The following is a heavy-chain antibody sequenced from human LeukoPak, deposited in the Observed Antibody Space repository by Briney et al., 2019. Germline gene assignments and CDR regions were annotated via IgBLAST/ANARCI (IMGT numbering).Heavy chain of an antibody. CDR2: ISYDGSKT. V-gene: IGHV3-30*09. J-gene: IGHJ4*02. D-gene: IGHD3-10*01. Sequence: GGSLRLSCAASGFTFSSYAMHWVRQAPGKGLEWVAVISYDGSKTYYVDSVRGRFAISRDNSKNTLYLHMNSLRAEDTAVYYCARDYYYGFYYWGQGTLVTVSS. CDR1: GFTFSSYA. CDR3: ARDYYYGFYY.